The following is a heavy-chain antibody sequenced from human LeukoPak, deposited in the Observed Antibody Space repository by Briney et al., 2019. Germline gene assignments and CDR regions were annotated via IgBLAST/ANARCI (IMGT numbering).Heavy chain of an antibody. D-gene: IGHD3-22*01. CDR3: VRSADSSGYYPYYFDY. CDR1: GFTFSSYA. CDR2: ISYDGSNK. J-gene: IGHJ4*02. Sequence: GGSLRLSCAASGFTFSSYAMHWVRQAPGKGLEWVAVISYDGSNKYYADSVKGRFTISRDNSKNTLCLQMNSLRAEDTAVYYCVRSADSSGYYPYYFDYWGQGTLVTVSS. V-gene: IGHV3-30-3*01.